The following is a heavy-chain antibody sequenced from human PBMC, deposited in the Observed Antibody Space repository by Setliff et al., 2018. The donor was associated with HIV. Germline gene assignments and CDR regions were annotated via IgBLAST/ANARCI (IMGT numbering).Heavy chain of an antibody. Sequence: GGSLRLSCAASGFTFTNYGMSWVRQAPGKGLEWVSLFNGSGGRTFYAGSVRGRFIISRDSSKNTLYLQMNSLRAEDTAIYYCAKHRSGGDYTSGVFDIWGQGTMVTVSS. CDR2: FNGSGGRT. D-gene: IGHD4-17*01. CDR3: AKHRSGGDYTSGVFDI. J-gene: IGHJ3*02. CDR1: GFTFTNYG. V-gene: IGHV3-23*01.